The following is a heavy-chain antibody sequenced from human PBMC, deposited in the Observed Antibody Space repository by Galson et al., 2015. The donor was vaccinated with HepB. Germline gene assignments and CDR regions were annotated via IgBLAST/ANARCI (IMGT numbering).Heavy chain of an antibody. J-gene: IGHJ4*02. CDR2: ISSSVSNI. CDR3: ARDPGDIVAVPAAVDY. D-gene: IGHD2-2*01. Sequence: SLRLSCAASGFTFSTYSMTWVRQAPGRGLEWVSSISSSVSNINYADSVKGRFTISRDNARNSLYLQMNSLRDEDTAVYYCARDPGDIVAVPAAVDYWGQGTLVTVSS. CDR1: GFTFSTYS. V-gene: IGHV3-21*01.